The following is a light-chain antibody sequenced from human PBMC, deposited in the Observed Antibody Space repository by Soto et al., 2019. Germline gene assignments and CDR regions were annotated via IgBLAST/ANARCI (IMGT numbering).Light chain of an antibody. V-gene: IGKV3-15*01. CDR3: QQYNNWPT. CDR1: QIVNSGY. Sequence: EIVLTQSPGTLSLSPGERATLSCRASQIVNSGYLAWYQHKPGQAPRLLIYDATTRATGIPARFNGSGSGTEFTLSISSLQSEDIAVYYCQQYNNWPTFGQGTKVEIK. CDR2: DAT. J-gene: IGKJ1*01.